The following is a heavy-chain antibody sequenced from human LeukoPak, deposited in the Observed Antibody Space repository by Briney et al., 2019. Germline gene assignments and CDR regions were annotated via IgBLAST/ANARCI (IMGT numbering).Heavy chain of an antibody. J-gene: IGHJ3*02. CDR3: ARPDQRGDTYGYSAFDI. Sequence: SENLSLACTVSGGSISSSNYYWGWIRQPPGKGLEWIRSIHYSGSTYYNPSLKRLVTITGITSKNQFSLKLSSVTAADTAVYYCARPDQRGDTYGYSAFDIWGQGTMVTVSS. D-gene: IGHD5-18*01. CDR1: GGSISSSNYY. V-gene: IGHV4-39*01. CDR2: IHYSGST.